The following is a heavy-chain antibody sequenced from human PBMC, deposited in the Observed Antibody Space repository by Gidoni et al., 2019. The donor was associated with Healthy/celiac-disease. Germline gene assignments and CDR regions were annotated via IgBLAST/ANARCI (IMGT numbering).Heavy chain of an antibody. CDR3: ARGGSSGYYFDY. J-gene: IGHJ4*02. CDR2: IYYSGST. V-gene: IGHV4-30-4*01. D-gene: IGHD3-22*01. Sequence: LPESGPGLVKPSQTLSLTCSVSVVSFSSGDYYWSWIRQPPGKGLEWIGYIYYSGSTYYNPSLKSRVTISVDTSKNQFSLKLSSGTAADTAVYYCARGGSSGYYFDYWGQGTLVTVSS. CDR1: VVSFSSGDYY.